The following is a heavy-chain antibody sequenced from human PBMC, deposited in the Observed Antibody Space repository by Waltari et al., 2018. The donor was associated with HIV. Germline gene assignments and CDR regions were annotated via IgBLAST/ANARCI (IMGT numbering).Heavy chain of an antibody. D-gene: IGHD3-22*01. CDR3: ARGPVVDRSFSFDY. J-gene: IGHJ4*02. CDR1: GGSFSGYY. CDR2: INHSGST. V-gene: IGHV4-34*01. Sequence: QVQLQQWGAGLLKPSETLSLPCDVYGGSFSGYYWRWIRQPPRKGLEWIGEINHSGSTNYNPSLKSRVTISVDTSKNQFSLKLSSVTAADTAVYYCARGPVVDRSFSFDYWGQGTLVTVSS.